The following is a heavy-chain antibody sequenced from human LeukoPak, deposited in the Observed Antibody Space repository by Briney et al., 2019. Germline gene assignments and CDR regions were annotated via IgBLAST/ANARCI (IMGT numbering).Heavy chain of an antibody. CDR1: GFTFSNYY. V-gene: IGHV3-74*01. CDR2: INSDGRDT. CDR3: ATFGFNWNLGY. J-gene: IGHJ4*02. Sequence: GGSLGLSCAASGFTFSNYYVHWVRQPPGKGLVWVSRINSDGRDTGYVDSVKGRFTISRDNAKNTVYLQMNSLRAEDTAVYYCATFGFNWNLGYWGQGTLVTVSS. D-gene: IGHD1-20*01.